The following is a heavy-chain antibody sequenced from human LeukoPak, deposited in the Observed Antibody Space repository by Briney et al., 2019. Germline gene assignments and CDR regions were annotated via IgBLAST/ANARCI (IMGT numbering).Heavy chain of an antibody. D-gene: IGHD4-17*01. CDR1: GFIFSAYA. Sequence: GGSLRLSCAASGFIFSAYAMSWVRQAPGQGLEWISVIGTGGETHYADPVRGHFTISRSNFKNTLYLQMNSLRAEDTAVYYCAKRVTVTTKYFDSWGQGTLVTVSS. CDR3: AKRVTVTTKYFDS. J-gene: IGHJ4*02. CDR2: IGTGGET. V-gene: IGHV3-23*01.